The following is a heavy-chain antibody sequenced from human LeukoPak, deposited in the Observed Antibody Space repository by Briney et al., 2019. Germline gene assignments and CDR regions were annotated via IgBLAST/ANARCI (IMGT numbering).Heavy chain of an antibody. CDR1: GGSISSYY. Sequence: PSETLSLTCTVSGGSISSYYWGWIRQPAGKGLEWIGRIYTSGSTNYNPSLKSRVTMSVDTSKNQFSLKLSSVTAADTAVYYCARDGAAAGTAFDYWGQGTLVTVSS. D-gene: IGHD6-13*01. CDR3: ARDGAAAGTAFDY. V-gene: IGHV4-4*07. CDR2: IYTSGST. J-gene: IGHJ4*02.